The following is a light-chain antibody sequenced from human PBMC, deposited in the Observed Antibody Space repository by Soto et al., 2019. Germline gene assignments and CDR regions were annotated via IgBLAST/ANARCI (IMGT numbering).Light chain of an antibody. CDR1: SSDVGAYNY. Sequence: QSALTQPASVSGSPGQSITISCTGTSSDVGAYNYVSWYQQHPGKAPKIMIYEVSHRPSGVSNRFSGSKSGNTASLTISGLQADDEADYYCGSYTSSSTLVFGGGTKLTVL. CDR3: GSYTSSSTLV. V-gene: IGLV2-14*01. CDR2: EVS. J-gene: IGLJ3*02.